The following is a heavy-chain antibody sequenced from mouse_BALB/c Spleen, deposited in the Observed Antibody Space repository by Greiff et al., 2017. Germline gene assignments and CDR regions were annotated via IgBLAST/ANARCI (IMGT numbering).Heavy chain of an antibody. J-gene: IGHJ3*01. CDR2: ISSGSSTI. CDR3: ASIYYGNYAAY. D-gene: IGHD2-1*01. V-gene: IGHV5-17*02. Sequence: EVKLMESGGGLVKPGGSLKLSCAASGFTFSSYAMSWVRQTPEKRLEWVAYISSGSSTIYYADTVKGRFTISRDNPKNTLFLQMTSLRSEDTAMYYCASIYYGNYAAYWGQGTLVTVSA. CDR1: GFTFSSYA.